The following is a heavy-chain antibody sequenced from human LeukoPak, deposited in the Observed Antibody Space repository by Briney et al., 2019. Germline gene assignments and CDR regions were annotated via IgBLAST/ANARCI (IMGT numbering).Heavy chain of an antibody. Sequence: SETLSLTCAVYGGSFNGYYWSWIRQPPGKGLEWIGEINHSGSTNYNPSLKSRVTISVDTSKNQFSLKLSSVTAADTAVFYCARVVDASHSSGYYLPYWGQGTLVTVSS. CDR3: ARVVDASHSSGYYLPY. CDR1: GGSFNGYY. D-gene: IGHD3-22*01. CDR2: INHSGST. V-gene: IGHV4-34*01. J-gene: IGHJ4*02.